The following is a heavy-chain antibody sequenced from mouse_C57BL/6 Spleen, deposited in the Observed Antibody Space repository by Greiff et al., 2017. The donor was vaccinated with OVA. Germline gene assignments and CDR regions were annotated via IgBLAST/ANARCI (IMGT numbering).Heavy chain of an antibody. Sequence: EVQRVESGPGLVKPSQSLSLTCSVTGYSITSGYYWNWIRQFPGNKLEWMGYISYDGSNNYNPSLKNRISITRDTSKNQFFLKLNSVTTEDTATYYCARTPLDGYPPYYAMDYWGQGTSVTVSS. CDR3: ARTPLDGYPPYYAMDY. J-gene: IGHJ4*01. V-gene: IGHV3-6*01. CDR2: ISYDGSN. D-gene: IGHD2-3*01. CDR1: GYSITSGYY.